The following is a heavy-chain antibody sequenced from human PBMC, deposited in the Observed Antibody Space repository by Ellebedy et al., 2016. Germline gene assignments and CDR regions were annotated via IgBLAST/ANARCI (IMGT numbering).Heavy chain of an antibody. CDR3: ARDRKAAAGLSVYYYYGMDV. CDR2: ISAYNGDT. J-gene: IGHJ6*02. D-gene: IGHD6-13*01. CDR1: GYTFTSYY. V-gene: IGHV1-18*04. Sequence: ASVKVSXXASGYTFTSYYMHWVRQAPGQGLEWMGWISAYNGDTNYAQKFQGRLTMTTDTSTSTAYMELRSLRSDDTAVYYCARDRKAAAGLSVYYYYGMDVWGQGTTVTVSS.